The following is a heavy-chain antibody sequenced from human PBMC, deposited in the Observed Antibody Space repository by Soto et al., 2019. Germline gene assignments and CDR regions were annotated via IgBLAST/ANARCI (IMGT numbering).Heavy chain of an antibody. J-gene: IGHJ4*02. D-gene: IGHD7-27*01. Sequence: GGSLRLSCAASGFTFSSYVMSWVRQAPGKGLEWVSAISGSGGSTYYADSVKGRFTISRDNSKNTLYLQMNSLRAEAAAVYYCAKPPCLTGDQGSYYFDYWGQGTLVTVSS. CDR2: ISGSGGST. CDR3: AKPPCLTGDQGSYYFDY. CDR1: GFTFSSYV. V-gene: IGHV3-23*01.